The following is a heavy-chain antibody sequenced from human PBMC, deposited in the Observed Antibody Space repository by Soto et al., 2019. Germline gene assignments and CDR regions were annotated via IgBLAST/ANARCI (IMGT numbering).Heavy chain of an antibody. CDR3: ARVGPPGNGDSEFGYYYMDV. D-gene: IGHD4-17*01. J-gene: IGHJ6*03. Sequence: SETLSLTCAVSSGSISSSNWWSCVRQPPGKGLEWIGEIYHSGSTNYNPSLKSRVTISVDKSKNQFSLKLSSVTAADTAVYYCARVGPPGNGDSEFGYYYMDVWGKGTTVTVSS. V-gene: IGHV4-4*02. CDR1: SGSISSSNW. CDR2: IYHSGST.